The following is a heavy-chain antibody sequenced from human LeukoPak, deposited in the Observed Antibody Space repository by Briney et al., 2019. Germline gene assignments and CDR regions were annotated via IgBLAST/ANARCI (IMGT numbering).Heavy chain of an antibody. J-gene: IGHJ4*02. Sequence: PGGSLRLSCAASGFSFSTYSMNWVRQAPGKGLEWVSSIANSVIHIYYADSVKGRFTVSRDNAKSSLYLQMDGLRAEDTAIYYCARDFGGTLKTALDYWGQGTLVTVSS. D-gene: IGHD2-15*01. CDR3: ARDFGGTLKTALDY. V-gene: IGHV3-21*01. CDR2: IANSVIHI. CDR1: GFSFSTYS.